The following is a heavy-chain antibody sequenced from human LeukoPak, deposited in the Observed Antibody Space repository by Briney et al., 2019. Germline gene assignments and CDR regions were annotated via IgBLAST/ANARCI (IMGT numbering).Heavy chain of an antibody. CDR1: GDSVSTSY. Sequence: PSETLSLTCTVSGDSVSTSYGSWVRQPRGEGREWIGYIYNSGSTNYNPSLKSRVTMSVDTSKNHMSLKLSSVTAADTAVYYCARGLGPRATFDYWGQGTLVTVTS. CDR2: IYNSGST. V-gene: IGHV4-59*02. CDR3: ARGLGPRATFDY. J-gene: IGHJ4*02.